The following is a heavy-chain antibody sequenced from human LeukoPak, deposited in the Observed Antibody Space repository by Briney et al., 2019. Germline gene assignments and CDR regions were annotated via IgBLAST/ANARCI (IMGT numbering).Heavy chain of an antibody. Sequence: GGSLRLSCAASGFTFSSYAMHWVRQAPGKGLEWVAVISYDGSNKYYADSVKGRFTISRDNSKNTLYLQMNSLRVEDTAVYYCAKDPYGGNSGPYNWFDPWGQGTLVTVSS. CDR3: AKDPYGGNSGPYNWFDP. CDR1: GFTFSSYA. CDR2: ISYDGSNK. V-gene: IGHV3-30*04. D-gene: IGHD4-23*01. J-gene: IGHJ5*02.